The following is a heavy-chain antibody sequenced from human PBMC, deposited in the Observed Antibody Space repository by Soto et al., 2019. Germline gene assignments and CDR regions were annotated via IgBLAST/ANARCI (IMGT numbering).Heavy chain of an antibody. V-gene: IGHV3-64*01. CDR2: ISSNGGST. Sequence: GGSLRLSCAASGFTFSSYAMHWVRQAPGKGLEYVSAISSNGGSTYYANSVKGRFTISRDNSKNTLYLQMGSLRAEDMAVYYCARGSGYDPRRARLDYWGQGTLVTVSS. CDR3: ARGSGYDPRRARLDY. J-gene: IGHJ4*02. D-gene: IGHD5-12*01. CDR1: GFTFSSYA.